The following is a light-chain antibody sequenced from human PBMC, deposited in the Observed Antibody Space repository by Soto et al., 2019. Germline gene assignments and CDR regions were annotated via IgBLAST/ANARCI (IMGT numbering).Light chain of an antibody. Sequence: EIVLTQSPGTLSFSPGERATLSCRASQSVSSSYLAWDQQKPGQAPRLLIYGASSRATGIQYRFSGSGSGKDFTLTISRLEPEDFAVYYCQQYGSSPYTCGQGTKLEIK. CDR2: GAS. CDR1: QSVSSSY. CDR3: QQYGSSPYT. V-gene: IGKV3-20*01. J-gene: IGKJ2*01.